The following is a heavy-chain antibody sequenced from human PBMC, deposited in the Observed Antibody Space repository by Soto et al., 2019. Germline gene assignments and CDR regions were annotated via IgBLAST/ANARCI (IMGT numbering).Heavy chain of an antibody. CDR1: GGSISSGGYY. J-gene: IGHJ3*02. V-gene: IGHV4-31*03. Sequence: SETLSLTCTVSGGSISSGGYYWSWIRQHPGKGLEWIGYIYYSGSTYYNTSLKSRVTISVDTSKNQFSLKLSSVTAADTAVYYCARDRLSYYYGSGSSRDAFDIWDQGTMVTVSS. CDR2: IYYSGST. D-gene: IGHD3-10*01. CDR3: ARDRLSYYYGSGSSRDAFDI.